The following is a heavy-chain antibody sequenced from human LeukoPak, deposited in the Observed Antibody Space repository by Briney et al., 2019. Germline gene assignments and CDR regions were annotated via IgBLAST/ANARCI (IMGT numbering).Heavy chain of an antibody. CDR2: IYCSGST. D-gene: IGHD2-2*01. V-gene: IGHV4-30-4*08. CDR3: ARETRLPDIVVVPAARYYYYYYMDV. Sequence: SQTLSLTCTVSGGSISSGDYYWSWIRQPPGKGLEWIGYIYCSGSTYYNPSLKSRVTISVDTSKNQFSLKLSSVTAADTAVYYCARETRLPDIVVVPAARYYYYYYMDVWGKGTTVTVSS. J-gene: IGHJ6*03. CDR1: GGSISSGDYY.